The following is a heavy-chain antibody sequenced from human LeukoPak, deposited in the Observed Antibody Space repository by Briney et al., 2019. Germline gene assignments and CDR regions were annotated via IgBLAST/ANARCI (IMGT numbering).Heavy chain of an antibody. V-gene: IGHV7-4-1*02. CDR1: GYTFTSYA. J-gene: IGHJ4*02. CDR2: INTNTGNP. CDR3: ARGRYMITFGGVPGY. Sequence: ASVKVSCKASGYTFTSYAMNWVRQAPGQGLEWMGWINTNTGNPTYAQGFIGRFVFSLDTSVSTAYLQISSLKAEDTAAYYCARGRYMITFGGVPGYWGQGTLVTVSS. D-gene: IGHD3-16*01.